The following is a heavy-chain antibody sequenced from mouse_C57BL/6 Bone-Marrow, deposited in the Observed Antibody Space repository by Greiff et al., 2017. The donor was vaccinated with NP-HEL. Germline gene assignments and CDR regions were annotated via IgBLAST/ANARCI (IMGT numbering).Heavy chain of an antibody. V-gene: IGHV5-6*01. Sequence: EVLLVESGGDLVKPGGSLKLSCAASGFTFSSYGMSWVRQTPDKRLEWVATISSGGSYTYYPDSVKGRFTISRDNAKNTLYLQMSSLKSEDTAMYYCARHYYSNFDYGGQGTTLTVSS. CDR1: GFTFSSYG. J-gene: IGHJ2*01. CDR2: ISSGGSYT. D-gene: IGHD2-12*01. CDR3: ARHYYSNFDY.